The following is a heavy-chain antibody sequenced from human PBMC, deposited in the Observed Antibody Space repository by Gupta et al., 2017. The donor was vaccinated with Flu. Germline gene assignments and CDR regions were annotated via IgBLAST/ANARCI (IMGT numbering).Heavy chain of an antibody. D-gene: IGHD4-17*01. CDR3: ARTHRWSPYTVTSPVAGNWFDP. Sequence: RQPPGKALEWLALIDWDDDKYYSTSLKTRLTISKDTSKNQVVLTMTNMDPVDTATYYCARTHRWSPYTVTSPVAGNWFDPWGQGTLVTVSS. CDR2: IDWDDDK. J-gene: IGHJ5*02. V-gene: IGHV2-70*01.